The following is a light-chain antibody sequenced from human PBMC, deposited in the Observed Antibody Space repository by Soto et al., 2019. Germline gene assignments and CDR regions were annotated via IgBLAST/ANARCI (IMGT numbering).Light chain of an antibody. J-gene: IGKJ5*01. Sequence: DIQMTQSPSTLSASVGDIFTITCRASQSISSWLAWYQQKPGKAPKLLIYDASSLESGVPSRFSGSGSGTEFTLTITSLQPDDFATYYCQQYNSYSLTFGGGTRLEIK. CDR2: DAS. CDR1: QSISSW. V-gene: IGKV1-5*01. CDR3: QQYNSYSLT.